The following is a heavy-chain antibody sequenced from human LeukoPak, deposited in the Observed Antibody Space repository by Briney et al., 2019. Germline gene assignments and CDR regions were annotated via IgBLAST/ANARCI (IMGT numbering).Heavy chain of an antibody. CDR1: GYTFTSYD. J-gene: IGHJ4*02. CDR3: ARGRGYSSSWYAGIVGATRRDYYFDY. V-gene: IGHV1-8*01. CDR2: MNPNSGNT. Sequence: ASVKVSCKASGYTFTSYDINWVRQATGQGLEWMGWMNPNSGNTGYAQKFQGRATMTRNTSISTAYMELSSLRSEDTAVYYCARGRGYSSSWYAGIVGATRRDYYFDYWGQGTLVTVSS. D-gene: IGHD6-13*01.